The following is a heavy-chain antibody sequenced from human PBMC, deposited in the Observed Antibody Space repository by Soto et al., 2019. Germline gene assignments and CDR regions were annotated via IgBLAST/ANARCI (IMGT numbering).Heavy chain of an antibody. Sequence: GASVKVSCKASGFTFTSSAMQWVRRARGQRLEWIGWIVVGSGNTNYAQKFQERVTITRDMSTSTAYMELSSLRSEDTAVYYCAAASPGGLYDILTGYKSYYYVMDVWGQGTKVTVSS. J-gene: IGHJ6*02. V-gene: IGHV1-58*02. CDR3: AAASPGGLYDILTGYKSYYYVMDV. D-gene: IGHD3-9*01. CDR2: IVVGSGNT. CDR1: GFTFTSSA.